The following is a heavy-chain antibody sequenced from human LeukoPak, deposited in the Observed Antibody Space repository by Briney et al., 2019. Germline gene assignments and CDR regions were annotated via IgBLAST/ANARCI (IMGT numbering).Heavy chain of an antibody. CDR1: GGTFSNYA. Sequence: GASVKVSCKASGGTFSNYAINWVRQAPGQGLEWMGRIIPILGIANYAQKFQGRVTITADKSTSTACMELSSLRSEDTAVYYCARASQDYYGSGSYYRGGDAFDIWGQGTMVTVSS. V-gene: IGHV1-69*04. J-gene: IGHJ3*02. D-gene: IGHD3-10*01. CDR3: ARASQDYYGSGSYYRGGDAFDI. CDR2: IIPILGIA.